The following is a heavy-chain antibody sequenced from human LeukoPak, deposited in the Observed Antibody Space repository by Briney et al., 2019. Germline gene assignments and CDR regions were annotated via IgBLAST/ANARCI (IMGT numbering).Heavy chain of an antibody. CDR1: GFTFSSYG. V-gene: IGHV3-33*06. CDR2: IWYDGSNK. D-gene: IGHD2-15*01. Sequence: PGRSLRLSCVASGFTFSSYGMHWVRQAPGKGLEWVAVIWYDGSNKYYADSVKGRFTISRDNSKNTLYLQMNSLRAEDTAVYYCAKDRLEYCSGGSCYYFDYWGQGTLVTVSS. J-gene: IGHJ4*02. CDR3: AKDRLEYCSGGSCYYFDY.